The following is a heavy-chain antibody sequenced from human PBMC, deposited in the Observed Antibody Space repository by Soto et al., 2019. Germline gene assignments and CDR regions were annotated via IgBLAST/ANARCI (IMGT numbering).Heavy chain of an antibody. Sequence: QLQLVQSGPEVKKPGASVKVSCRASGYTFTTYGVSWVRQTPGHGLEWMGWISPYYGSTNYAQNVQERITMTADTSTSTLYMELRSLRPDDTAVFYCVREVEEVGVISFGYWGQGTLVTVSS. J-gene: IGHJ4*02. D-gene: IGHD1-26*01. CDR3: VREVEEVGVISFGY. V-gene: IGHV1-18*04. CDR2: ISPYYGST. CDR1: GYTFTTYG.